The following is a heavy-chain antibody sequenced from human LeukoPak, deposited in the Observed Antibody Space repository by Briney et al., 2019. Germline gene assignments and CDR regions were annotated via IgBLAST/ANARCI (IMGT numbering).Heavy chain of an antibody. CDR1: GGSISSSSSYY. D-gene: IGHD3-3*01. Sequence: SETLSLTCTVSGGSISSSSSYYWGWIRQPPGKGLEWIGSIYYSGSTYYNPSLKSRVTISVDTSKNQFSLKLSSVTAADTAVYYCARDRRFWSANYYMDVWGKGTTVTVSS. CDR2: IYYSGST. V-gene: IGHV4-39*07. CDR3: ARDRRFWSANYYMDV. J-gene: IGHJ6*03.